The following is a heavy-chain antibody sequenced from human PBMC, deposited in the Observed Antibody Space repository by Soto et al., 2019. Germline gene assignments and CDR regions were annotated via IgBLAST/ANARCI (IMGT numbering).Heavy chain of an antibody. J-gene: IGHJ4*02. V-gene: IGHV4-61*01. Sequence: SETLSLTCTVSGGSVSSGSYYWTWIRQPPGKGLEWIGCLYNSGSTNYNPALKSRATISVDTSKNQFSLRLSSVTAADTAVYYCARDNGYSHGYFDYWGQGTLVTVSS. CDR1: GGSVSSGSYY. CDR2: LYNSGST. D-gene: IGHD5-18*01. CDR3: ARDNGYSHGYFDY.